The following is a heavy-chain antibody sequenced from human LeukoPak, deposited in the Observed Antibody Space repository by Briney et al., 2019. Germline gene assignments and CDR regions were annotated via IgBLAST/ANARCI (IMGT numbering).Heavy chain of an antibody. J-gene: IGHJ5*02. CDR3: ARSGYLGPES. Sequence: PEGSLRLSCAASGFPFDNYGMAWVRQAPGKGLEWVSGITWNGGITAYADSVKGRFTISRDNAKNSLYLQMNSLRVEDTAVYYCARSGYLGPESWGQGTLVTVSS. D-gene: IGHD2-2*01. CDR2: ITWNGGIT. V-gene: IGHV3-20*04. CDR1: GFPFDNYG.